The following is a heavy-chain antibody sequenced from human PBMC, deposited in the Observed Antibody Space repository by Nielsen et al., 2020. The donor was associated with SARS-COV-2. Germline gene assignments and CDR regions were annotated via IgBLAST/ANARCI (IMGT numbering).Heavy chain of an antibody. D-gene: IGHD5-12*01. CDR2: IIVGSGNT. J-gene: IGHJ3*02. V-gene: IGHV1-58*01. CDR1: GFTFISSF. Sequence: SVKVSCKASGFTFISSFVQWVRQARGQRLEWMGWIIVGSGNTNYAQKFQETVTFTRDTSTDTAHMEVSSLRSDDTAVYYCAANSGYDGDDAFDIWGQGTTVTVSS. CDR3: AANSGYDGDDAFDI.